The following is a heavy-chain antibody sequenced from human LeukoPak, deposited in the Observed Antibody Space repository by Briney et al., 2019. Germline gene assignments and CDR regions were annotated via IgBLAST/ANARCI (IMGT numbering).Heavy chain of an antibody. CDR3: ARRPSYYDSSGYGAFDI. D-gene: IGHD3-22*01. CDR2: IYHSGST. V-gene: IGHV4-4*02. J-gene: IGHJ3*02. Sequence: SETLSLTCAVSGVSISSSNWWSWVRQPPGKGLEWIGEIYHSGSTNYNPSLKSRVTISVDKSKNQFSLKLSSVTAADTAVYYCARRPSYYDSSGYGAFDIWGQGTMVTVSS. CDR1: GVSISSSNW.